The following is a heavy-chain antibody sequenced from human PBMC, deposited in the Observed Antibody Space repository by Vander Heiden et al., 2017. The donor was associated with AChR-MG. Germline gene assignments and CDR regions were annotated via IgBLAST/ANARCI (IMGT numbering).Heavy chain of an antibody. D-gene: IGHD6-6*01. J-gene: IGHJ3*02. CDR3: ARGRVAARLSVKNAGAFDI. CDR1: GGSISSGGYS. V-gene: IGHV4-30-2*01. CDR2: IYQSGST. Sequence: QLQLQESGSGLVKPSQTLSLTCAVSGGSISSGGYSWRWIRQPPGKGLEWIGYIYQSGSTYYNPSLKSRVTISVDRSKNQFSLKLSSVTAADTAVYYCARGRVAARLSVKNAGAFDIWGQGTMVTVSS.